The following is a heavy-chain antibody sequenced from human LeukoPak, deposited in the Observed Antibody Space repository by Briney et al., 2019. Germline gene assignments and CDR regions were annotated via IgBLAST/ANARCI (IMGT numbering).Heavy chain of an antibody. CDR1: GYTFTSYG. D-gene: IGHD6-19*01. V-gene: IGHV1-18*01. Sequence: PEASVKVSCKASGYTFTSYGIGWVRQAPGQGLEWMGWISAYNGNTNYAQKLQGRVTMTTDTSTSTAYMELRSLRSDDTAVYYCAREISAQWMALPIAVAVDYWGQGTLVTVSS. J-gene: IGHJ4*02. CDR3: AREISAQWMALPIAVAVDY. CDR2: ISAYNGNT.